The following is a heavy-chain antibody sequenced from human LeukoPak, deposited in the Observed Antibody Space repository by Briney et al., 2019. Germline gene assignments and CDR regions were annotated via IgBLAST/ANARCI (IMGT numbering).Heavy chain of an antibody. CDR3: ARDQYYYDSSGYYY. J-gene: IGHJ4*02. CDR2: IYYSGST. Sequence: SETLSLTCTVSGGSISSGGYYWSWIRQHPGKGLEWIGYIYYSGSTYYNPSLKSRVTISVDTSKNQFSLKLSSVTAADTAVYYCARDQYYYDSSGYYYWGQGTLVTVSS. V-gene: IGHV4-31*03. D-gene: IGHD3-22*01. CDR1: GGSISSGGYY.